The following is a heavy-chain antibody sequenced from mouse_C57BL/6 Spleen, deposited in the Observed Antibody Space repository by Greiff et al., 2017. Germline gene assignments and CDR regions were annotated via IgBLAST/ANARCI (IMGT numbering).Heavy chain of an antibody. CDR1: GYTFTSYW. Sequence: VQLQQPGAELVRPGTSVKLSCKASGYTFTSYWMHWVKQRPGQGLEWIGVIDPSDSYTNYNQKFKGKATLTVDTSSSTAYMQLSSLTSEDSAVYYCARGNYYGSRRGFAYWGQGTLVTVSA. J-gene: IGHJ3*01. V-gene: IGHV1-59*01. D-gene: IGHD1-1*01. CDR2: IDPSDSYT. CDR3: ARGNYYGSRRGFAY.